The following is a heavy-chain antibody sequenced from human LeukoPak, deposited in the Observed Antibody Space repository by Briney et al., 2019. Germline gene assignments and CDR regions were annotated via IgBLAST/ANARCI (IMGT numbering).Heavy chain of an antibody. CDR2: INPSGGST. V-gene: IGHV1-46*01. J-gene: IGHJ5*02. Sequence: GASVKVSCKASGYTFTSYYMHWVRQAPGQGLEWMGIINPSGGSTSYAQKFQGRVTMTRDMSTSTVYMELSSLRSEDTAVYYCARDRVPLSSSWSRGWFDPWGQGTLVTVSS. CDR1: GYTFTSYY. CDR3: ARDRVPLSSSWSRGWFDP. D-gene: IGHD6-13*01.